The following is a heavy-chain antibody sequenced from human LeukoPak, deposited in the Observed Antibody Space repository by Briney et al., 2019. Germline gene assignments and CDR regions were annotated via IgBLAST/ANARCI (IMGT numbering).Heavy chain of an antibody. CDR3: AISSGGTPTLDY. V-gene: IGHV4-59*01. CDR2: IYYSGST. D-gene: IGHD2-15*01. CDR1: GGSISSYY. Sequence: SETLSLTCTVSGGSISSYYWSWIRQPPGKGLEWIGYIYYSGSTNYNPSLKSRVTISVDTSKNQFSLKLSSVTAADTAVYYCAISSGGTPTLDYWGQGTLVTVSS. J-gene: IGHJ4*02.